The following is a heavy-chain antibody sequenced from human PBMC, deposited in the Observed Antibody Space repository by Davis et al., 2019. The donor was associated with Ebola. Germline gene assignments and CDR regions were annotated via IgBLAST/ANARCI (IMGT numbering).Heavy chain of an antibody. CDR2: IIPIFGTA. V-gene: IGHV1-69*13. CDR3: ASPEDPMNTVTTLDY. D-gene: IGHD4-17*01. J-gene: IGHJ4*02. CDR1: GGTFSSYA. Sequence: SVKVSCKASGGTFSSYAISWVRQAPGQGLEWMGGIIPIFGTANYAQKFQGRVTITADESTSTAYMELSSLRSEDTAVYYCASPEDPMNTVTTLDYWGQGTLVTVSS.